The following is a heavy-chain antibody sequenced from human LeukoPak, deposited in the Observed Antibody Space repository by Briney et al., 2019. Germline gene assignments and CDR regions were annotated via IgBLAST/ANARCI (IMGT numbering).Heavy chain of an antibody. D-gene: IGHD3-10*01. CDR3: AGKGPGAC. V-gene: IGHV4-34*01. CDR1: GGSFSGYY. CDR2: INHSGST. J-gene: IGHJ4*02. Sequence: SETLSLTCAVYGGSFSGYYWSWIRQPPGKGLEWIGEINHSGSTNYNPSLKSRVTISVDTSKNQFSLKLSSVTAADTAVYYCAGKGPGACWGQGTLVTVSS.